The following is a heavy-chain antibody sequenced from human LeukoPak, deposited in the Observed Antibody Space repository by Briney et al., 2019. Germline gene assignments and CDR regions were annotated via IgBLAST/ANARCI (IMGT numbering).Heavy chain of an antibody. D-gene: IGHD3-10*01. Sequence: GASLQISCKGSGYIFTSYWIGWVRQLPGKGLEWMGIIYPGDSDTRYSPSFQGQVTIAADKSISTAYLQWSSLKASDTAMYYCARFGEFSFVYWGQGTLVTVSS. CDR1: GYIFTSYW. V-gene: IGHV5-51*01. CDR3: ARFGEFSFVY. J-gene: IGHJ4*02. CDR2: IYPGDSDT.